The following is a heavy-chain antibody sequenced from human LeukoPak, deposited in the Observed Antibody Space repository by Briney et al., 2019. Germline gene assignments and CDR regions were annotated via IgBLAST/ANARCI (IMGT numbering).Heavy chain of an antibody. J-gene: IGHJ4*02. CDR3: AILAARARGRDY. CDR2: IYSGGST. D-gene: IGHD6-6*01. V-gene: IGHV3-53*01. CDR1: GFTVSSNY. Sequence: GGSLRLSCAASGFTVSSNYMSWVRQAPGKGLEWVSVIYSGGSTYYADSVKGRFTISRDNSKNTPYLQMNSLRAEDTAVYYCAILAARARGRDYWGQGTLVTVSS.